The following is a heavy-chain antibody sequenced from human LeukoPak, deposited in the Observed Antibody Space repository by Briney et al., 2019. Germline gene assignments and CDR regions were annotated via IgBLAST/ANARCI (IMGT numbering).Heavy chain of an antibody. CDR1: GGSVRGYF. D-gene: IGHD4-23*01. Sequence: SEALSLTCTVSGGSVRGYFWSWIRQPPEKKGLKWLGEINHTGSTHYNPSLKGRVTISIDTSKNQFSLRLTSVTAADTAVYYCARFDYSGPFDFWGQGALVTVSS. CDR2: INHTGST. CDR3: ARFDYSGPFDF. V-gene: IGHV4-34*01. J-gene: IGHJ4*02.